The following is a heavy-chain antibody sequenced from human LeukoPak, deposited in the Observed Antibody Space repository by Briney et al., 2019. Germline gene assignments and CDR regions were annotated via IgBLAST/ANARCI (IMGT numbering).Heavy chain of an antibody. V-gene: IGHV5-51*01. CDR1: GYTFTTYW. J-gene: IGHJ4*02. D-gene: IGHD1-20*01. CDR3: ASTFISGNFAGFGY. CDR2: IYPGDSDT. Sequence: GESLKISCKGSGYTFTTYWIAWVRQMPGEGLEWMGIIYPGDSDTRYSPSFQGQVTISADKSISTAYLQWSSLKASDTAMYYCASTFISGNFAGFGYWGQGTLVIVSS.